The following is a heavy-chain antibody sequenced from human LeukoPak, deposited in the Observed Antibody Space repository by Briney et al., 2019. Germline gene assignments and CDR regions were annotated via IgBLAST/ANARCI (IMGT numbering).Heavy chain of an antibody. V-gene: IGHV3-7*01. CDR3: ARAITVVDSY. D-gene: IGHD2-2*01. CDR1: AFTFNRYW. Sequence: GGSLRLSCAASAFTFNRYWMNWVRQAPGKGLEWVAGIDGDGTEKYYVESVKGRITISRDNAKKSVYLQMNSLRADDTAVYYCARAITVVDSYWGQGTLVTVSS. J-gene: IGHJ4*02. CDR2: IDGDGTEK.